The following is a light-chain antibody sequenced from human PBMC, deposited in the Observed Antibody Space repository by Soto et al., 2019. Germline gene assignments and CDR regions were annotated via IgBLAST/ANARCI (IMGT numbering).Light chain of an antibody. V-gene: IGLV1-44*01. Sequence: QSVLTQPPSASGTPGQRVTISCSGSISTIGSNSVNWFQQHPGTAPKLLIYGSSERPSGVPDRFSASKSGTSASLAISGLKPDDEADDYCATSAGSLMELQVFGTGTQLTVL. J-gene: IGLJ1*01. CDR1: ISTIGSNS. CDR3: ATSAGSLMELQV. CDR2: GSS.